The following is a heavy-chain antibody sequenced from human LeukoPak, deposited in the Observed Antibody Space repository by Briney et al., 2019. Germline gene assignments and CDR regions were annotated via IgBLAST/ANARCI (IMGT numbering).Heavy chain of an antibody. CDR3: AKSDDYVWASYRPFDY. V-gene: IGHV3-23*01. CDR1: GFTFSSYA. J-gene: IGHJ4*02. D-gene: IGHD3-16*02. Sequence: GGSLRLSCAASGFTFSSYAMSWVRQAPGKGLAWVSAISGSGGSTYYADSVKGRFTISRDNSKNTLYLQMNSLRAEDTAVYYCAKSDDYVWASYRPFDYWGQGTLVTVSS. CDR2: ISGSGGST.